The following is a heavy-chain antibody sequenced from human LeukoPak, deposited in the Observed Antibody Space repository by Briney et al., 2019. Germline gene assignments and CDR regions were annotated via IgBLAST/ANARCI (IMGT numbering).Heavy chain of an antibody. CDR1: GFTFSSYA. CDR3: AKLGYCSGGVCYRVFDY. V-gene: IGHV3-23*01. CDR2: ISGSSGST. D-gene: IGHD2-8*02. Sequence: SGGSLRLSCAASGFTFSSYAMSWVRQAPGKGLEWVSIISGSSGSTDYADLVKGRFTISRDNSKNTLFLQMNSLRAEDTAVYYCAKLGYCSGGVCYRVFDYWGQGTLVTVSS. J-gene: IGHJ4*02.